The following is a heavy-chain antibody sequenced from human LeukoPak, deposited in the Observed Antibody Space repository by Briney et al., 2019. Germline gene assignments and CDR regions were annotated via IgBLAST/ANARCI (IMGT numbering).Heavy chain of an antibody. J-gene: IGHJ4*02. Sequence: GSLRLSCVASGFTVSDHYLDWVRQASGKGLEWVGRIRSKGNSYATAYAAPVKGRFAISRDDSKNTAYLQMNSLKTGDTAVYYCTRSGGDYGNSDSWGRGTLVTVSS. D-gene: IGHD4-17*01. CDR2: IRSKGNSYAT. CDR3: TRSGGDYGNSDS. CDR1: GFTVSDHY. V-gene: IGHV3-73*01.